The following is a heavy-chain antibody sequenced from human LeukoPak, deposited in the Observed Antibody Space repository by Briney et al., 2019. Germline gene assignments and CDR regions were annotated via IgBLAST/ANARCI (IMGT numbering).Heavy chain of an antibody. CDR2: IYYSGRT. CDR3: ARVSGSYSL. CDR1: GGSISSYS. D-gene: IGHD1-26*01. Sequence: PSETLSLTCTVSGGSISSYSWTWIRQPPGKGLEWIGYIYYSGRTHYNPSLISRVTISIDTSKNQFSLRLSSVTAADTAVYYCARVSGSYSLWGQGTLVTVSS. V-gene: IGHV4-59*01. J-gene: IGHJ4*02.